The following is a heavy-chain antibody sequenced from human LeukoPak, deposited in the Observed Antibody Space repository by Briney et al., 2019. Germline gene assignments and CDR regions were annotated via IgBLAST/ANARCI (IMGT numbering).Heavy chain of an antibody. J-gene: IGHJ4*02. CDR1: GFTFGSYG. V-gene: IGHV3-23*01. D-gene: IGHD6-19*01. Sequence: PGGSLRLSCAASGFTFGSYGMHWVRQAPGKGLEWVSAISGSGGSTYYADSVKGRFTISRDNSKNTLYLQMNSLRAEDTAVYYCAKATTSSSGWYWGQGTLVTVSS. CDR3: AKATTSSSGWY. CDR2: ISGSGGST.